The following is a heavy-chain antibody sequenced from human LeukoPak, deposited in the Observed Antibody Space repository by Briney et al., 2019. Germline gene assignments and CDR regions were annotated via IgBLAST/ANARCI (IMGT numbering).Heavy chain of an antibody. Sequence: PSETLSLTCTVPGGSVSSGTCYWSWIRQPPGEGLEWIGYIYYSGRTNYNPSLKSRVTISVDTSKNQFSLKLSSVTAADTAVYYCARVEWFGELSPFDIWGQGTMVTVSS. CDR1: GGSVSSGTCY. CDR2: IYYSGRT. CDR3: ARVEWFGELSPFDI. D-gene: IGHD3-10*01. V-gene: IGHV4-61*01. J-gene: IGHJ3*02.